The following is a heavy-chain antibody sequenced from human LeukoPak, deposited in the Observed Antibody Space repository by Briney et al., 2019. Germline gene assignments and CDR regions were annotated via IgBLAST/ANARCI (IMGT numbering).Heavy chain of an antibody. CDR3: AREDARDGGYFGY. CDR2: FNGGGTYS. J-gene: IGHJ4*02. D-gene: IGHD3-16*01. V-gene: IGHV3-23*01. Sequence: PGGSLRLSCAASGFSLTNYAMGWVRQAPGKGLEWPSTFNGGGTYSHHADSVKGRFTMSRDTSKNTVYLQMNSLRAEDTAMYYCAREDARDGGYFGYWAQGTLVTVSS. CDR1: GFSLTNYA.